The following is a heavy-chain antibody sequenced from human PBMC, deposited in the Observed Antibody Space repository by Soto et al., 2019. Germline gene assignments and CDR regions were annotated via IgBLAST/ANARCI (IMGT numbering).Heavy chain of an antibody. D-gene: IGHD3-10*01. CDR1: GGSISSGGYY. CDR2: IYYSGST. CDR3: ARAQVLLWFGELPYGGWFDP. Sequence: SETLSLTCTVSGGSISSGGYYWSWIRQHPGKGLEWIGYIYYSGSTYYNPSLKSRVTISVDTSKNQFSLKLSSVTAADTAVYYCARAQVLLWFGELPYGGWFDPWGQGTLVTVSS. V-gene: IGHV4-31*03. J-gene: IGHJ5*02.